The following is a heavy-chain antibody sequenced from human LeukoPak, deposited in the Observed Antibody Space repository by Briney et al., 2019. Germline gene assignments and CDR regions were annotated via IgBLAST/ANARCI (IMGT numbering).Heavy chain of an antibody. J-gene: IGHJ6*02. CDR2: INPNSGGT. CDR1: GYTFTGYY. Sequence: ASVKVSCKASGYTFTGYYMHWVRQAPGLGLEWMGWINPNSGGTNYAQKFQGRVTMTRDTSISTAYMELSRLRSDDTAVYYCAREVLRPYGMDVWGQGTTVTVSS. CDR3: AREVLRPYGMDV. V-gene: IGHV1-2*02. D-gene: IGHD3-16*01.